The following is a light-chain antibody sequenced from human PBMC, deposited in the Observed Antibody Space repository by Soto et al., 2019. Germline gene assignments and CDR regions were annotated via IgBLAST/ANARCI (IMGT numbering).Light chain of an antibody. CDR3: QQFGNSPKT. V-gene: IGKV3-20*01. J-gene: IGKJ5*01. CDR1: QSVTSSY. Sequence: EIVLTQSPGTLSLSPGERATLSCRASQSVTSSYLAWYQQKPGQAPRLLIYGASSRATGIPDRFRGSGSGTDFTLTISRLEPEDFAVDYCQQFGNSPKTFGQGTRLEIK. CDR2: GAS.